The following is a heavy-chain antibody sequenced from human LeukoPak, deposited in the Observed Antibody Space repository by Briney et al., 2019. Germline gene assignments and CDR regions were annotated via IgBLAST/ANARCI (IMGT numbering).Heavy chain of an antibody. CDR2: IREVGSEK. J-gene: IGHJ6*03. D-gene: IGHD3-3*01. V-gene: IGHV3-7*01. CDR3: ARLNYDFWSGVWEGYYMDV. Sequence: PGGSLRLSCAASGFTFSTYWMSWVRQAPGKGREWGANIREVGSEKYYVDSVKGRFTVSRDNAKNSLYLQVNSLRAEDAAVYYCARLNYDFWSGVWEGYYMDVWGKGTTVTVSS. CDR1: GFTFSTYW.